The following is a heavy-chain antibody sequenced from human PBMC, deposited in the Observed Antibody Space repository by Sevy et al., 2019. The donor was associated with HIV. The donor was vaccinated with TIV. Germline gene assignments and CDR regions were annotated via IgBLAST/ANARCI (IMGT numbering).Heavy chain of an antibody. Sequence: ASVKVSCKASGFTFASYDIYWVRQATGQGLEWMGRMNTNTGNTGFAQKLQGRVTMTRKTSITAAHMELSNLRSEDMAFYLCGRVWGWYLRYGMDVWGQGTTVTVSS. CDR3: GRVWGWYLRYGMDV. D-gene: IGHD6-19*01. V-gene: IGHV1-8*02. CDR1: GFTFASYD. J-gene: IGHJ6*02. CDR2: MNTNTGNT.